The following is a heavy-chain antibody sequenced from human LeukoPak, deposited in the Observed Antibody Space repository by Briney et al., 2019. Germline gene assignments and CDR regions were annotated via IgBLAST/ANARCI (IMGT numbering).Heavy chain of an antibody. CDR1: GFTVSSNY. J-gene: IGHJ5*02. CDR3: AKDQTVPRGWFDP. CDR2: ISGSGGST. D-gene: IGHD4-17*01. Sequence: PGGSLRLSCAASGFTVSSNYMSWVRQAPGKGLEWVSSISGSGGSTYYADSVKGRFTMSRDNSRNTVYLQMNSLRVEDTAVYYCAKDQTVPRGWFDPWGQGALVTVSS. V-gene: IGHV3-23*01.